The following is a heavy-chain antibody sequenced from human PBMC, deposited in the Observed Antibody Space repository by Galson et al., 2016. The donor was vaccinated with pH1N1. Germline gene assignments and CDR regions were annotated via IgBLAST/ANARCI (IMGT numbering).Heavy chain of an antibody. Sequence: SLRLSCAASGFTFSNYEMNWVRQAPGKGLEWVSYISNSDSTIYYTDSVKDRFTISRDNAKNSLYLQKNSLRAEDTAVYYCASQQLVPSYYYYYGMDVWGQGTTVTVSS. J-gene: IGHJ6*02. D-gene: IGHD6-13*01. CDR1: GFTFSNYE. CDR2: ISNSDSTI. CDR3: ASQQLVPSYYYYYGMDV. V-gene: IGHV3-48*03.